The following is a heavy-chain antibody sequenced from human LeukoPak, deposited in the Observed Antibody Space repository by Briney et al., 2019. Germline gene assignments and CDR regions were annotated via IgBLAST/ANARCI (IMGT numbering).Heavy chain of an antibody. Sequence: SETLSLTCTVSGGSISSYYWSWIRQSPGKGLEWIGFIYSSGNTNYNPSLKSQVTISVDTSKNQFSLKLTSVTAADTAVYYCARHEGQWLSAWDYWGQGTLVTASS. V-gene: IGHV4-59*08. J-gene: IGHJ4*02. CDR2: IYSSGNT. CDR1: GGSISSYY. D-gene: IGHD6-19*01. CDR3: ARHEGQWLSAWDY.